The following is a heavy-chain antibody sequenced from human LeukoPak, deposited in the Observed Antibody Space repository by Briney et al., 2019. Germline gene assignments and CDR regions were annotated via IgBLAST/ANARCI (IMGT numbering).Heavy chain of an antibody. Sequence: PSETLSLTCTVSGGSISSYYWSWIRQPPGKGLEWIGYIYYSGSTNYNPSLKSRVTISVDTSKNQFSLKLSSVTAADTAVYYCARGNRAYDFWSGYYPNYYYYYMDVWGKGTTVTVSS. D-gene: IGHD3-3*01. V-gene: IGHV4-59*12. CDR2: IYYSGST. J-gene: IGHJ6*03. CDR1: GGSISSYY. CDR3: ARGNRAYDFWSGYYPNYYYYYMDV.